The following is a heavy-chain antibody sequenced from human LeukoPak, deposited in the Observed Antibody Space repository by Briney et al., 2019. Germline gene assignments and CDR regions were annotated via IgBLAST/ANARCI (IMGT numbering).Heavy chain of an antibody. V-gene: IGHV3-23*01. Sequence: PGGSLRLSCAASGFTFSSYAMSWVRQAPGKGLEWVSGISDSGGSTYYADSVKGRFTISRDNSKSTLFLQMNSLRAEDTAVYYCAKLRSADWGPIDCGGQGTLVTVSS. CDR1: GFTFSSYA. CDR2: ISDSGGST. CDR3: AKLRSADWGPIDC. D-gene: IGHD7-27*01. J-gene: IGHJ4*02.